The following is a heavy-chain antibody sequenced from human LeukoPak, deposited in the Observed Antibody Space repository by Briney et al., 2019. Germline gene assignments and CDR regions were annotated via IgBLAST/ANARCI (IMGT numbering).Heavy chain of an antibody. V-gene: IGHV1-46*01. CDR1: GYTFTGYY. J-gene: IGHJ3*02. CDR3: ARGGNLRYYDFWSGSDAFDI. D-gene: IGHD3-3*01. Sequence: GASVKVSCKASGYTFTGYYMHWVRQAPGQGLEWMGLINPTGGSTGYAQKFQGRVTMTRDMSTSTVYMELSSLRSEDTAVYYCARGGNLRYYDFWSGSDAFDIWGQGTMVTVSS. CDR2: INPTGGST.